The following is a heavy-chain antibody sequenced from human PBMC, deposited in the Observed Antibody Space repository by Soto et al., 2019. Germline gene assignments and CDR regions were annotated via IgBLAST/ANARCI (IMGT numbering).Heavy chain of an antibody. CDR1: GFTFSSYA. D-gene: IGHD6-13*01. Sequence: GGSLRLSCAASGFTFSSYAMHWVRQAPGKGLEWVAVISYDGSNKYYADSVKGRFTISRDNAKNTLYLQMNSLRAEDTAVYYCARMGPTWSSSWYGYRYWGQGTLVTVSS. CDR3: ARMGPTWSSSWYGYRY. V-gene: IGHV3-30-3*01. J-gene: IGHJ4*02. CDR2: ISYDGSNK.